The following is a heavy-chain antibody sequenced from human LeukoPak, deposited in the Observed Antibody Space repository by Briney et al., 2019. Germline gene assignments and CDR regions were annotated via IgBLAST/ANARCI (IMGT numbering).Heavy chain of an antibody. J-gene: IGHJ6*02. D-gene: IGHD4-17*01. Sequence: ASVKVSCKASGGTISSYAISWVRQAPGQGLEWMGGIIPIFGTANYAQKFQGRVTITADESTSTAYMELSSLRSEDTAVYYCARYGDLVNDGMDVWGQGTTVTVSS. CDR1: GGTISSYA. CDR3: ARYGDLVNDGMDV. CDR2: IIPIFGTA. V-gene: IGHV1-69*13.